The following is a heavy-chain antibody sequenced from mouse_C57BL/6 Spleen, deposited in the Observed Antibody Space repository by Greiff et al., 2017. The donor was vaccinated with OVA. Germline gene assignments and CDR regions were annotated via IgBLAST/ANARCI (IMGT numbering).Heavy chain of an antibody. D-gene: IGHD4-1*01. CDR2: IYPGSGNT. J-gene: IGHJ2*01. CDR3: ARSGTGYFDY. CDR1: GYTFTDYY. V-gene: IGHV1-76*01. Sequence: LQQSGAELVRPGASVKLSCKASGYTFTDYYINWVKQRPGQGLEWIARIYPGSGNTYYNEKFKGKATLTAEKSSSTAYMQLSSLTSEDSAVYFCARSGTGYFDYWGQGTTLTVSS.